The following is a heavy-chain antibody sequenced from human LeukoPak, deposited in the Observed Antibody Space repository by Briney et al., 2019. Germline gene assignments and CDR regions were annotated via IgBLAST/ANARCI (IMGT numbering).Heavy chain of an antibody. CDR1: GGSISSGSYY. Sequence: PSETLSLTCTVSGGSISSGSYYWSWIRQPAGKGLEWIGRIYTSGSTNYNPSLKSRVTISVDTSKNRCALKLSSVTAADTAVYYCARDDSSSWLEFDYWGQGTLVTVSS. D-gene: IGHD6-13*01. CDR2: IYTSGST. CDR3: ARDDSSSWLEFDY. V-gene: IGHV4-61*02. J-gene: IGHJ4*02.